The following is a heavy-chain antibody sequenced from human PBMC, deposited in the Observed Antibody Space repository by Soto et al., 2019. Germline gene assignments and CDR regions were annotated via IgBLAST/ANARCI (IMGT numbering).Heavy chain of an antibody. V-gene: IGHV5-51*01. J-gene: IGHJ6*02. D-gene: IGHD2-21*02. CDR3: ARRAYCGGDCTRNHQYYYAMDV. Sequence: EYLKVSFKGCGFRFTTYLIVWVRQMPGKGLEFMGTIYPVDSDTRYSPSFQGQVTISADKSITTAYLQWSSLKAWDTAMYYCARRAYCGGDCTRNHQYYYAMDVWGQGTTVTVSS. CDR2: IYPVDSDT. CDR1: GFRFTTYL.